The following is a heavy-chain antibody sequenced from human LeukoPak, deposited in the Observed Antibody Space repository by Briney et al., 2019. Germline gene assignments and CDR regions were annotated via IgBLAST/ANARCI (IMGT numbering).Heavy chain of an antibody. CDR2: INVYNGKT. CDR1: GYPFRYYV. D-gene: IGHD3-9*01. CDR3: ARYMAEEGLTGYYAHFYYMDV. J-gene: IGHJ6*03. V-gene: IGHV1-18*01. Sequence: ASVKVSCKASGYPFRYYVINWVRQAPGQGLEWMGWINVYNGKTKYAQNFQGRVTMTTDTSTSTAYMDLRSLRSDDTAIYYCARYMAEEGLTGYYAHFYYMDVWGEGTTVTVS.